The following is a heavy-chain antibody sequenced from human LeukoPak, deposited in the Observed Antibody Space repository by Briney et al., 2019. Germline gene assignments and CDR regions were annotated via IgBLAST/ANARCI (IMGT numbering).Heavy chain of an antibody. CDR2: IIPIFGTA. CDR1: GGTFSSYA. J-gene: IGHJ5*02. CDR3: ASRDYDFWSGRGNWFDP. Sequence: GASVKVSCKASGGTFSSYAISWVRQAPGQGLEWMGGIIPIFGTANYAQKFQGRVTITADESTSTAYMELSSLRSEDTAVYYCASRDYDFWSGRGNWFDPWGQGTLVTVSS. V-gene: IGHV1-69*13. D-gene: IGHD3-3*01.